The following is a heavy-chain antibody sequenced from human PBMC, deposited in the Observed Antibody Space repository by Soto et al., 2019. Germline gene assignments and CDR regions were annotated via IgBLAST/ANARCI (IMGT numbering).Heavy chain of an antibody. CDR1: GFTFRTYE. J-gene: IGHJ4*02. V-gene: IGHV3-48*03. CDR3: ARDAIAAAGTYFDC. Sequence: GGSLRLSCSASGFTFRTYEMNWVRQPPGKGLEWISYINRIDHTTSYADTLYGRITITRANAQNYQNLQMKRLSAEDMTVYYCARDAIAAAGTYFDCWGKGSRVTVAS. CDR2: INRIDHTT. D-gene: IGHD6-25*01.